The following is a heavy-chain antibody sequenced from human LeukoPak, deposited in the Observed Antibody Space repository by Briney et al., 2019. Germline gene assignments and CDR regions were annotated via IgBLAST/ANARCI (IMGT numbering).Heavy chain of an antibody. CDR2: ITGGGDTT. CDR3: ARDARLVAFDN. V-gene: IGHV3-23*01. J-gene: IGHJ4*02. Sequence: PGGSLRLSCAASGFTFSTYGMNWVRQAPGKGLEWVSGITGGGDTTFYADSVKGRFTISRDNPKNTLYLQMNSLRADDTAVCYCARDARLVAFDNWGQGTLVTVSS. D-gene: IGHD5-12*01. CDR1: GFTFSTYG.